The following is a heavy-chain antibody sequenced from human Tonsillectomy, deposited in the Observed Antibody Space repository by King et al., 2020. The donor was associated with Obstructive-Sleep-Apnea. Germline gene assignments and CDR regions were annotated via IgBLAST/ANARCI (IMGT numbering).Heavy chain of an antibody. V-gene: IGHV3-9*01. J-gene: IGHJ4*02. CDR1: GFTFDDYA. CDR2: ISWNIGSI. CDR3: AKDAYYDILTGCYFDY. Sequence: VQLVESGGGLVQPGRSLRLSCAASGFTFDDYAMHWVRPAPGEGLEWVSGISWNIGSIGYADSVKGRFTISRDNAKNSLSLQMNSLRAEDTALYYCAKDAYYDILTGCYFDYWGQGTLVTVSS. D-gene: IGHD3-9*01.